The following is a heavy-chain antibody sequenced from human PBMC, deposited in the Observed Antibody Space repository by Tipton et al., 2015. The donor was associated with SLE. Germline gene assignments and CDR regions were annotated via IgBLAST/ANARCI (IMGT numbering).Heavy chain of an antibody. D-gene: IGHD5-24*01. J-gene: IGHJ4*02. V-gene: IGHV3-30*18. Sequence: SLRLSCVAFTFSLGDYGMHWVRQAPGKGLEWVAVIRYDGSDEYYTDSVKGRFTISRDNSKNTLYLQMNSLRPEDTAVYYCAKWGMATIGPFDSWGQGTLVTVSS. CDR2: IRYDGSDE. CDR3: AKWGMATIGPFDS. CDR1: TFSLGDYG.